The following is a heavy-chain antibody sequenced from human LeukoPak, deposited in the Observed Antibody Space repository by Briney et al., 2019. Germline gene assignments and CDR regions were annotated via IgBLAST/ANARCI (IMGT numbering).Heavy chain of an antibody. J-gene: IGHJ6*03. CDR3: ARANSGYDHPPSYYYYMDV. CDR1: GYTFTSYD. Sequence: GASVKVFCKASGYTFTSYDINWLRQATGQGLEWMGWMNPNSGNTGYAQKFQGRVTITRNTSISKAYMELSSLRSEDTAVYYWARANSGYDHPPSYYYYMDVWGKGTTVTVSS. V-gene: IGHV1-8*03. D-gene: IGHD5-12*01. CDR2: MNPNSGNT.